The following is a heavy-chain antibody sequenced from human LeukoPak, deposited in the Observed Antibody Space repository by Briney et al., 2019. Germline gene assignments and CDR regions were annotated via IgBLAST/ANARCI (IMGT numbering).Heavy chain of an antibody. V-gene: IGHV1-69*13. J-gene: IGHJ4*02. CDR3: AGARYYDILAEPIAGGDY. CDR1: GGTFSSYA. CDR2: IIPIFGTA. D-gene: IGHD3-9*01. Sequence: HGASVKVSCKASGGTFSSYAISWVRQAPGQGLEWMGGIIPIFGTANYAQKFQGRVTITADESTSTAYMELSSLRSEDTAVYYCAGARYYDILAEPIAGGDYWGQGTLVTVSS.